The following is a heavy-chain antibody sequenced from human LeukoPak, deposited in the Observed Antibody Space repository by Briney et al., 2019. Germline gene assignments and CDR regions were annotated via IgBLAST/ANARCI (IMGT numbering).Heavy chain of an antibody. CDR2: ISSSGSTI. J-gene: IGHJ4*02. V-gene: IGHV3-11*01. CDR3: ARSMGGYVWGSYRYPLDY. CDR1: GFTFSDYY. D-gene: IGHD3-16*02. Sequence: GGSLRLSCAASGFTFSDYYMSWIRQAPGKGLEWVSYISSSGSTIYYADSVKGRLTISRDNAKNSLYLQMNSLRAEDTAVYYCARSMGGYVWGSYRYPLDYWGRGTLVTVSS.